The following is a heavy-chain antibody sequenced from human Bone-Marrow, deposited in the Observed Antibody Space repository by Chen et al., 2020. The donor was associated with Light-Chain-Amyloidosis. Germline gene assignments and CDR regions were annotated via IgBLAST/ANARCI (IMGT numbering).Heavy chain of an antibody. Sequence: EVQMVESGGGLVHPGRSLRLSCVTSGFTYKKWAIHWVRQAPGKGLEWVSGFDYNSGRKDYADSVRGRFTVSSDSSKNSLFLEMNSLRVEDTALYYCTQDGVPGGADFWGPGTMVTVSS. CDR1: GFTYKKWA. J-gene: IGHJ4*02. CDR3: TQDGVPGGADF. V-gene: IGHV3-9*01. CDR2: FDYNSGRK. D-gene: IGHD1-1*01.